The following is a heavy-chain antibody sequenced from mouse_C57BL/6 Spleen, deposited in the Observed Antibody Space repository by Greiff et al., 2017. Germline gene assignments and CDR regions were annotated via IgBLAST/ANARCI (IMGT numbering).Heavy chain of an antibody. D-gene: IGHD1-1*02. CDR1: GYAFTNYL. J-gene: IGHJ4*01. CDR3: ARADYYGRICHGYARYY. CDR2: INPGSGGT. V-gene: IGHV1-54*01. Sequence: VQLQQSGAELVRPGTSVKVSCKASGYAFTNYLIEWVTQRPGQGLEWIGVINPGSGGTNYNEKFKGKATLTADKSSSTAYMQLSSLTSEDSAVYFDARADYYGRICHGYARYYWGQGTSVTVSS.